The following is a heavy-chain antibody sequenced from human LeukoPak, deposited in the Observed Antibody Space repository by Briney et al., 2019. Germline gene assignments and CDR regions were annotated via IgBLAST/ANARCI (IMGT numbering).Heavy chain of an antibody. Sequence: ASVKVSCKASVYTFTSYGISWVRQATGQGLEWMGWISAYNGNTNYAQKLQGRVTMTTDTSTSTAYMELRSLRSDDTAVYYCAREKNYDSSGYYAYWGQGTLVTVSS. CDR1: VYTFTSYG. J-gene: IGHJ4*02. CDR2: ISAYNGNT. D-gene: IGHD3-22*01. V-gene: IGHV1-18*01. CDR3: AREKNYDSSGYYAY.